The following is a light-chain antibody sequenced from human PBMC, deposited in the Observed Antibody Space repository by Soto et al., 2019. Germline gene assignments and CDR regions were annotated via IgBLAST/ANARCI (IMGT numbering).Light chain of an antibody. J-gene: IGLJ2*01. Sequence: QSVLTQPPSASGTPGQRVTISCSGSSSNIGSNTVNWYQQLPGTAPKLLIYSNNQRPSGVPDRFSGSKSGPSASLAISGLQCEDEADYYCAAWDASLNGPLFGGGTKLTVL. CDR2: SNN. CDR3: AAWDASLNGPL. CDR1: SSNIGSNT. V-gene: IGLV1-44*01.